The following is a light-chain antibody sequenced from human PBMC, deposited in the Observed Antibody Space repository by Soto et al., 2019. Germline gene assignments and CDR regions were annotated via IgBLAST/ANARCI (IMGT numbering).Light chain of an antibody. CDR1: ENVRTF. V-gene: IGKV3-15*01. Sequence: TQSPATLSLSPGERATLSCRASENVRTFVEWYQKKPGQAPRLXIYGASNRATEIPARFSGSGSGTDFTLTISCLQSEDFETYDCQQYYSYPLTFGGGTQVDIK. J-gene: IGKJ4*01. CDR2: GAS. CDR3: QQYYSYPLT.